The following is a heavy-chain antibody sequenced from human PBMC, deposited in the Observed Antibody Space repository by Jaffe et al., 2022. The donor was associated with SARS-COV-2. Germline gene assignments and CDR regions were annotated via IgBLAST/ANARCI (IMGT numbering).Heavy chain of an antibody. CDR3: ARGKGGIAAAGNYYYGMDV. CDR1: GGSISSGGYY. V-gene: IGHV4-31*03. J-gene: IGHJ6*02. CDR2: IYYSGST. Sequence: QVQLQESGPGLVKPSQTLSLTCTVSGGSISSGGYYWSWIRQHPGKGLEWIGYIYYSGSTYYNPSLKSRVTISVDTSKNQFSLKLSSVTAADTAVYYCARGKGGIAAAGNYYYGMDVWGQGTTVTVSS. D-gene: IGHD6-13*01.